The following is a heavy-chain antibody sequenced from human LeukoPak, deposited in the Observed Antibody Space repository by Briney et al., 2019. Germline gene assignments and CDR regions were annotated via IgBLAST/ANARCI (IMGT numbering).Heavy chain of an antibody. D-gene: IGHD3-16*01. V-gene: IGHV4-34*01. CDR1: GGSFSGYY. CDR3: ASTKGGAVDY. CDR2: INHSGST. J-gene: IGHJ4*02. Sequence: SETLSLTCAVYGGSFSGYYWSWIRQPPGKGLEWIGEINHSGSTNYNPSLKSRVTISVDTSKNQFSLKLSSVTAADTAVYYCASTKGGAVDYLGQGTLVTVSS.